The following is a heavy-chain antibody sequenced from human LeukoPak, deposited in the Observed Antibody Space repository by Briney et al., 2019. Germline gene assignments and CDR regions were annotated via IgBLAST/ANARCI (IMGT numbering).Heavy chain of an antibody. D-gene: IGHD3-22*01. CDR1: GYSFTSYW. CDR2: IYPGDSDT. V-gene: IGHV5-51*01. CDR3: ARRNYYYDSSGYLYYFDY. Sequence: GESLKISCKGSGYSFTSYWIGWVRLMPGKGLEWMGIIYPGDSDTRYSPSFQGQVTISADKSISTAYLQWSSLKASDTAMYYCARRNYYYDSSGYLYYFDYWGQGTLVTVSS. J-gene: IGHJ4*02.